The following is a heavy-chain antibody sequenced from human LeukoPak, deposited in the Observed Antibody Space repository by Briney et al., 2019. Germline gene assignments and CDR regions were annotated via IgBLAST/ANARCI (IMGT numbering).Heavy chain of an antibody. D-gene: IGHD6-19*01. Sequence: GASVKVSCKASGYTFSSYGISWVRQAPGQGLEWMGWISAYNGNTNYAQKLQGRVTMTTDTSTSTAYMELRSLRSEDTAVYYCASSTGVAVAGQVDYWGQGTLVTVSS. V-gene: IGHV1-18*01. CDR3: ASSTGVAVAGQVDY. CDR2: ISAYNGNT. CDR1: GYTFSSYG. J-gene: IGHJ4*02.